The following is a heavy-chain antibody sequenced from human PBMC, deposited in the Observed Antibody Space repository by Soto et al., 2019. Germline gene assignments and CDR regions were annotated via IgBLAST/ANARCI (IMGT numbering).Heavy chain of an antibody. CDR3: AREGSGRSFDY. CDR1: GGSIISYY. V-gene: IGHV4-59*01. CDR2: IYYSGST. Sequence: SDTLSLTCTFSGGSIISYYWSWIRQPPGKGLEWIGYIYYSGSTNYNPSLKSRVTISVDTSKNQFSLKLSSVTAADTAVYYCAREGSGRSFDYWGQGTLVTVSS. D-gene: IGHD6-19*01. J-gene: IGHJ4*02.